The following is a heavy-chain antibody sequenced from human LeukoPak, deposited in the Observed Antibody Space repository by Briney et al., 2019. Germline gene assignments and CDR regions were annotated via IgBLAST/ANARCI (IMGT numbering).Heavy chain of an antibody. CDR2: ISGSGGST. CDR3: AKDGSIEMATNYYYYYGMDV. CDR1: GFTFSSYA. Sequence: GGSLRLSCAASGFTFSSYAMSWVRQAPGKGLEWVSAISGSGGSTYYADSVKGRFTISRDNSKNTPYLQMSSLRAEDTAVYYCAKDGSIEMATNYYYYYGMDVWGQGTTVTVSS. V-gene: IGHV3-23*01. J-gene: IGHJ6*02. D-gene: IGHD5-24*01.